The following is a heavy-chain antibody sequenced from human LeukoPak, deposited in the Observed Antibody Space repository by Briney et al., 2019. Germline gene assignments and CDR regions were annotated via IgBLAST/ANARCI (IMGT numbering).Heavy chain of an antibody. CDR2: MNPNSGNT. D-gene: IGHD3-3*01. V-gene: IGHV1-8*01. CDR1: GYTFTSYD. J-gene: IGHJ6*02. Sequence: ASVKVSCKASGYTFTSYDINWVRQATGQGLEWMGWMNPNSGNTGYAQKFQGRVTMTRNTSISTAYMELSSLRSEDTAVYYCARSLRFLEWFPSYYYYGMDVWGQGTTVTVSS. CDR3: ARSLRFLEWFPSYYYYGMDV.